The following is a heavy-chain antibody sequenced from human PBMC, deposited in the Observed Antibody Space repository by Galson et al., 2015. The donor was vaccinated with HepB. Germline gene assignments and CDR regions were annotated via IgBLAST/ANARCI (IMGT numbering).Heavy chain of an antibody. CDR3: AKDYIVVVPAAVLLYGPGMDV. Sequence: SLRLSCAASGFTFSSYAMSWVRQAPGKGLEWVSAISGSGGSTYYADSVKGRFTISRDNSKNTLYLQMNSLRAEDTAVYYCAKDYIVVVPAAVLLYGPGMDVWGQGTTVTVSS. D-gene: IGHD2-2*01. CDR2: ISGSGGST. CDR1: GFTFSSYA. J-gene: IGHJ6*02. V-gene: IGHV3-23*01.